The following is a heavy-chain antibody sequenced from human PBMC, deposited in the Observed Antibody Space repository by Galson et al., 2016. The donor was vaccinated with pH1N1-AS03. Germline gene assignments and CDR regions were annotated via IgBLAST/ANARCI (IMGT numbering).Heavy chain of an antibody. D-gene: IGHD2-2*01. V-gene: IGHV4-38-2*01. CDR1: GYSISRGYC. CDR2: IYHTGTT. J-gene: IGHJ4*02. Sequence: SETLSLTCGVSGYSISRGYCWGWIRQAPGKGLEWIGSIYHTGTTYYNPSLQSRLTISMDTSKNQFSLNLSSVTAADTAVYYCVRSDRVITASNTRPEGGDYWGQRTLVTVSS. CDR3: VRSDRVITASNTRPEGGDY.